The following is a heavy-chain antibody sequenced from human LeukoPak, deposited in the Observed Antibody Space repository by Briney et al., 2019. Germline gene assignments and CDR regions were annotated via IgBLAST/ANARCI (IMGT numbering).Heavy chain of an antibody. CDR3: ANPEAGTGPYDAFEI. D-gene: IGHD6-13*01. CDR2: IIPILGIA. Sequence: ASVKVSCQASGGTFSSYAIRWVRQAPGQGLEGMGRIIPILGIANYAQKFQGRVSITADKSTSTAYMELSSLRSEETAVYYCANPEAGTGPYDAFEISGQGTMVTVSS. J-gene: IGHJ3*02. V-gene: IGHV1-69*04. CDR1: GGTFSSYA.